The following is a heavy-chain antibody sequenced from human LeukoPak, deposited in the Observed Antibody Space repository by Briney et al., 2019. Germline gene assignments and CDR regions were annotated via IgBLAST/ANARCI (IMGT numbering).Heavy chain of an antibody. CDR1: GGSFSGYY. Sequence: PSETLSLSCAVYGGSFSGYYWSWIRQPPGKGLEWIGEINHSGSTNYNPSPKSRVTISVDTSKNQLSLKLSSVTAADTAVYYCASPGSSSSWYGGWFDPWGEGTLVTVSS. CDR2: INHSGST. J-gene: IGHJ5*02. V-gene: IGHV4-34*01. D-gene: IGHD6-13*01. CDR3: ASPGSSSSWYGGWFDP.